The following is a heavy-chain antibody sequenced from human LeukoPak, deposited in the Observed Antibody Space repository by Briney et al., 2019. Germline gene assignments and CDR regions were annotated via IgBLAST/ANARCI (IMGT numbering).Heavy chain of an antibody. V-gene: IGHV4-34*01. CDR2: INHSGST. D-gene: IGHD3-9*01. J-gene: IGHJ5*02. CDR3: ARSAMYYDILTGYYPSRLWYNWFDP. CDR1: GGSFSGYY. Sequence: PSETLSLTCAVYGGSFSGYYWSWIRQPPGKGLEWIGGINHSGSTNYNPSLKSRVTISVDTSKNQFSLKLSSVTAADTAVYYCARSAMYYDILTGYYPSRLWYNWFDPWGQGTLVTVSS.